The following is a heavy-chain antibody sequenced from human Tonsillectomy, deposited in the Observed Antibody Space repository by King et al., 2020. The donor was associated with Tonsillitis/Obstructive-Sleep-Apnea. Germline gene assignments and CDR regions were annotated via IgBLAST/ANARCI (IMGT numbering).Heavy chain of an antibody. CDR2: IKPSSGVT. V-gene: IGHV1-46*01. CDR3: ARDDVVGRYIDS. Sequence: QLVQSGTEVKTPGASVKVSCKASGYTFTWYYIQWVRQARGQGLEWMGIIKPSSGVTRYAQKFQGRVTMTTDTSASTVYLELSSLRSEDTAVYYCARDDVVGRYIDSWGQGTLVTVSS. J-gene: IGHJ4*02. CDR1: GYTFTWYY. D-gene: IGHD1-14*01.